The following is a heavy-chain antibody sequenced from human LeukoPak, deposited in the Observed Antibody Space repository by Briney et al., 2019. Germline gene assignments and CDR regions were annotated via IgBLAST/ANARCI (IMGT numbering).Heavy chain of an antibody. J-gene: IGHJ4*02. CDR3: ARDVHSSGWEFDY. D-gene: IGHD6-19*01. Sequence: GRSLRLSCAASGFTFSSYGMHWVRQAPGKGLEWVAVIWYDGSNKYYADSVKGRFTISRDNSKNTLYLQMNSLRAEDTAVYYCARDVHSSGWEFDYWAQGTLVTVSS. V-gene: IGHV3-33*01. CDR1: GFTFSSYG. CDR2: IWYDGSNK.